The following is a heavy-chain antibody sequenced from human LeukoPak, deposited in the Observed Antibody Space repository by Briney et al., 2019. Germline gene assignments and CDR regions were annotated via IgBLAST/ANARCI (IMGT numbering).Heavy chain of an antibody. CDR1: GYSISSGYY. V-gene: IGHV4-38-2*01. D-gene: IGHD6-13*01. CDR3: ARQGGSRSPYYNYYMDG. J-gene: IGHJ6*03. CDR2: IYHSGNT. Sequence: SETLSLTCAVSGYSISSGYYWGWFRQPPGKGLEWIGCIYHSGNTYYNPPLKSRVSISVHTSTNNFYLMLSAVTAAETAVYYSARQGGSRSPYYNYYMDGWGKGTTVTVSS.